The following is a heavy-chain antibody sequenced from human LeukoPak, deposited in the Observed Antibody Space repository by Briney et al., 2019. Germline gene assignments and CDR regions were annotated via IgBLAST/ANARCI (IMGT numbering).Heavy chain of an antibody. CDR3: ARDRGNYDFWSGTKSYYYGMDV. CDR2: IIPIFGTA. CDR1: GGTSSSYA. D-gene: IGHD3-3*01. J-gene: IGHJ6*02. Sequence: GSSVKVSCKASGGTSSSYAISWVRQAPGQGLEWMGGIIPIFGTANYAQKFQGRVTITADESTSTAYMELSSLRSEDTAVYYCARDRGNYDFWSGTKSYYYGMDVWGQGTTVTVSS. V-gene: IGHV1-69*01.